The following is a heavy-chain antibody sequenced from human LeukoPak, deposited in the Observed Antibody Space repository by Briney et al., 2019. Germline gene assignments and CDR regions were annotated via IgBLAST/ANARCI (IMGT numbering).Heavy chain of an antibody. V-gene: IGHV3-7*02. Sequence: GGSLRLSCAASGFTFSSYWMTWVREATGKGLEWVANIKQDGTEQYYLDSVKGRFTISKDNAKNSLYLQMNSLRAEDTAVYYCARSAHRSLDYWGQGTLVTVSS. J-gene: IGHJ4*02. CDR2: IKQDGTEQ. CDR3: ARSAHRSLDY. CDR1: GFTFSSYW.